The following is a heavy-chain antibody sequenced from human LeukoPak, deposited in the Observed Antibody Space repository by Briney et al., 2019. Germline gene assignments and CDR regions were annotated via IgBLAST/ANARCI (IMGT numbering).Heavy chain of an antibody. CDR2: IYSSGIT. CDR1: GGSMFSYY. V-gene: IGHV4-4*08. D-gene: IGHD3-16*01. J-gene: IGHJ2*01. Sequence: SETLSLTCSVSGGSMFSYYWNWIRQPPGKGPEWIGYIYSSGITNYNPSLRSRGTISVATSRNQFSLRLTSVTAEDTAIYYCARRAYYDSSGFHPTSGYFDLWGRGTLVTVSS. CDR3: ARRAYYDSSGFHPTSGYFDL.